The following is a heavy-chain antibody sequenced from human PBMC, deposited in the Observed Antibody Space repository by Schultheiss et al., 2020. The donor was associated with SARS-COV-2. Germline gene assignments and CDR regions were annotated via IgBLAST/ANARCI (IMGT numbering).Heavy chain of an antibody. Sequence: SETLSLTCTVSGGSISSGSYYWSWIRQPAGKGLEWIGEIYHSGSTNYNPSLKSRVTISVDTSKNQFSLKLSSVTAADTAVYYCARKNYGDYENWFDPWGQGTLVTVSS. D-gene: IGHD4-17*01. J-gene: IGHJ5*02. CDR2: IYHSGST. V-gene: IGHV4-61*10. CDR3: ARKNYGDYENWFDP. CDR1: GGSISSGSYY.